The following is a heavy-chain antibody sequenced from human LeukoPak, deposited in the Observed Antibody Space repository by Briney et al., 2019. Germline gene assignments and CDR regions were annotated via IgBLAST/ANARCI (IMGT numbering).Heavy chain of an antibody. J-gene: IGHJ4*02. Sequence: PSETLSLTCTVSADSISPYYWSWIRQPPGKGLEWIGSIYNSGSTNYNPSLKSRVTISVDTFLKQFSLTLSSVTAADTAVYYCAARRDGYAFQDCWGQGTLVTVSS. CDR1: ADSISPYY. V-gene: IGHV4-59*08. CDR2: IYNSGST. D-gene: IGHD5-24*01. CDR3: AARRDGYAFQDC.